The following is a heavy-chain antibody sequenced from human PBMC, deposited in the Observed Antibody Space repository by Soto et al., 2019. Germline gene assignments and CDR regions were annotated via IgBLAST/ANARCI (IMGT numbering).Heavy chain of an antibody. CDR1: GGTFSSYA. J-gene: IGHJ4*02. V-gene: IGHV1-69*12. Sequence: QVQLVQSGAEVKKPGASVKVSCKASGGTFSSYAISWVRQAPGQGLEWMGGIIPIFGTANYAQKFQGRVTITADESTSTAYMELSSLRSEDTAVYYCARDGPSTVTTVAYYFDYWGQGTLVTVSS. CDR3: ARDGPSTVTTVAYYFDY. CDR2: IIPIFGTA. D-gene: IGHD4-17*01.